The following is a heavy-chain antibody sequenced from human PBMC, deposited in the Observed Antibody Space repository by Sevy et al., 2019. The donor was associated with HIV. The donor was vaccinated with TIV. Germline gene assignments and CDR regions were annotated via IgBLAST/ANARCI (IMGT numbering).Heavy chain of an antibody. V-gene: IGHV4-30-2*01. J-gene: IGHJ4*02. CDR1: GGSIGSGAYA. Sequence: SENLSLTCAVSGGSIGSGAYAWSWIRQPPGKGLEWIGYFYQAGSTYYKPSLKSRVSMSVDRSKNQFSLNLSSVTTADTAIYYCVRVHRPYYFDYWGQGTLVTVSS. CDR2: FYQAGST. CDR3: VRVHRPYYFDY.